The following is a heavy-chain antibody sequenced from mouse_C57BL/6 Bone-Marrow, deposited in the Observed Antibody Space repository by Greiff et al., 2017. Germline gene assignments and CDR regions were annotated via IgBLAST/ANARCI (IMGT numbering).Heavy chain of an antibody. CDR1: GYTFTSYG. Sequence: VQRVESGAELARPGASVKLSCKASGYTFTSYGISWVKQRTGQGLEWIGEIYLRSGNPYYNEKFKGKATLTADKSSSTAYMELRSLTSEDSSGYFCARSLFYAMDDWGQGTSVTVSS. D-gene: IGHD6-1*01. V-gene: IGHV1-81*01. CDR3: ARSLFYAMDD. J-gene: IGHJ4*01. CDR2: IYLRSGNP.